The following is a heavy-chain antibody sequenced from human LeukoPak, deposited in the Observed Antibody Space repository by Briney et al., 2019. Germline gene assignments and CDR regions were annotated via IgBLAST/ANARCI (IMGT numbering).Heavy chain of an antibody. CDR1: GFTFSSFA. Sequence: GGSLRLSYAASGFTFSSFAVHWVRQAPAKALEWVALISQTGGKTDYADSVKGRFTISRDTSKDTAYLQMNSLRPEDTAVYYCAKDHYPYGILTGPLDPWGQGTLVTVSS. CDR2: ISQTGGKT. CDR3: AKDHYPYGILTGPLDP. V-gene: IGHV3-30*16. D-gene: IGHD3-9*01. J-gene: IGHJ5*02.